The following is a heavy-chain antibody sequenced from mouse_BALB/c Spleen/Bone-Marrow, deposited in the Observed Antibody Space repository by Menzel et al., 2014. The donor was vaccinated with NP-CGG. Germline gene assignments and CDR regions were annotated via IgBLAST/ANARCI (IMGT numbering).Heavy chain of an antibody. D-gene: IGHD2-14*01. J-gene: IGHJ3*01. Sequence: QVQLQQSGAELAKPGASVKMSCKASGFTFTSYWMYWVKQTPGQGLEWIGSINPSTGYTEHNQKFKVKAKLTADKFSSTAYMQLSSLASGESAVYYCARDYRYDGFAYWGQGTLVTVSA. CDR1: GFTFTSYW. CDR3: ARDYRYDGFAY. V-gene: IGHV1-7*01. CDR2: INPSTGYT.